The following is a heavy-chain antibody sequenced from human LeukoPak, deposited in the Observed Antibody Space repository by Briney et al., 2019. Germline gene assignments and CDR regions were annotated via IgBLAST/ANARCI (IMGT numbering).Heavy chain of an antibody. D-gene: IGHD3-22*01. CDR2: ISYDGSNK. Sequence: GGSLRLSCAASGFTFSSYGMHWVRQAPGKGLEWVAVISYDGSNKYYADSVKGRFTISRDNSKNTLYLQMNSLRAEDTAVYYCARGYYDSSGYFYGMDVWGQGTTVTVSS. CDR1: GFTFSSYG. CDR3: ARGYYDSSGYFYGMDV. V-gene: IGHV3-30*19. J-gene: IGHJ6*02.